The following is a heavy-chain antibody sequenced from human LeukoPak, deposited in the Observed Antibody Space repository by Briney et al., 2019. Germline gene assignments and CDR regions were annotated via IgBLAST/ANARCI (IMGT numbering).Heavy chain of an antibody. J-gene: IGHJ5*02. Sequence: GSLRLSFAASGFPFSSYSMNWVRQAPGKGLEWVSSISSSSSYIYYSDSAKGRFTISRDNSKNTLYLQMNSLRAEDAAVYYCARITMSRFDPWGQGTLVTVS. CDR3: ARITMSRFDP. D-gene: IGHD3-10*02. CDR2: ISSSSSYI. CDR1: GFPFSSYS. V-gene: IGHV3-21*04.